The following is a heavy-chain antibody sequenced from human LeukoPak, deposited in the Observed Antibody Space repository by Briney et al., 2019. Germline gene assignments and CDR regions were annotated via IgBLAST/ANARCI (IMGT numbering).Heavy chain of an antibody. J-gene: IGHJ3*02. D-gene: IGHD3-22*01. CDR1: GSTVSSNY. V-gene: IGHV3-66*01. CDR2: IYSGGST. CDR3: ASLGNYYDRSGYRDAFDI. Sequence: PGGSLRLSCAASGSTVSSNYMSWVRQAPGKGLEWVSVIYSGGSTYYSDSVDGRFTISRDNSKNTLYLQINSLRAEDNAVYYCASLGNYYDRSGYRDAFDIWGQGTMVTVSS.